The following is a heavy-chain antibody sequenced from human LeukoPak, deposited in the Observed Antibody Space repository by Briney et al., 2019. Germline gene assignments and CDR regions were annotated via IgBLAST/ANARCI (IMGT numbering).Heavy chain of an antibody. V-gene: IGHV3-21*01. CDR2: ISSSSSYI. CDR1: GLTFSSYS. Sequence: GGSLRLSCAASGLTFSSYSMSWVRQAPGKGLEWVSSISSSSSYIYDADSVKGRFTISRDNAKNSLYLQMNSLRAEDTAMYYCARAHSGQEWWFDYWGQGTLVTVSS. D-gene: IGHD2-15*01. CDR3: ARAHSGQEWWFDY. J-gene: IGHJ4*02.